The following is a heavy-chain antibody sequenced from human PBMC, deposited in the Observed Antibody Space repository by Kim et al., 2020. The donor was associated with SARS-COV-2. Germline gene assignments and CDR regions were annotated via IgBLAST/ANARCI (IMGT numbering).Heavy chain of an antibody. CDR1: GGSISSYY. D-gene: IGHD3-3*01. CDR3: ARVYYDFWSGGHYGMDV. CDR2: IYYSGST. J-gene: IGHJ6*02. Sequence: SETLSLTCTVSGGSISSYYWSWIRQPPGKGLEWIGYIYYSGSTNYNPSLKSRVTISVDTSKNQFSLKLSSVTAADTAVYYCARVYYDFWSGGHYGMDVWGQGTTVTVSS. V-gene: IGHV4-59*01.